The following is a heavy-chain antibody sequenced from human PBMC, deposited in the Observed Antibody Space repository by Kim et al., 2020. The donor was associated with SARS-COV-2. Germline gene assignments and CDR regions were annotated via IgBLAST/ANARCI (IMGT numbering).Heavy chain of an antibody. D-gene: IGHD4-17*01. CDR1: GYSFTSYW. CDR3: ARLGFYGDYPMVRLMYGDHLDY. J-gene: IGHJ4*02. V-gene: IGHV5-51*01. Sequence: GESLKISCKGSGYSFTSYWIGWVRQMPGKGLEWMGIIYPGDSDTRYSPSFQGQVTISADKSISTAYLQWSSLKASDTAMYYCARLGFYGDYPMVRLMYGDHLDYWGQGTLVTVSS. CDR2: IYPGDSDT.